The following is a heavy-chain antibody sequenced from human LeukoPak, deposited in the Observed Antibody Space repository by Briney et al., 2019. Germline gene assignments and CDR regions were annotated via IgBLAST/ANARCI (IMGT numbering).Heavy chain of an antibody. CDR1: GGTFSSYA. V-gene: IGHV1-69*13. J-gene: IGHJ5*02. CDR2: IIPIFGTA. CDR3: ARAHPTDYYDSSVDP. D-gene: IGHD3-22*01. Sequence: GASVKVSCKASGGTFSSYAISWVRQAPGHGLEWMGGIIPIFGTANYAQKFQGRVTITADESTSTAYMELSSLRSEDTAVYYCARAHPTDYYDSSVDPWGQGTLVTVSS.